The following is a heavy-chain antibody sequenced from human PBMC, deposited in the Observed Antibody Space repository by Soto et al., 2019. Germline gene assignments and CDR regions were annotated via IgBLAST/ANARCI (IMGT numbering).Heavy chain of an antibody. J-gene: IGHJ6*03. CDR1: FFTFNNYA. D-gene: IGHD2-8*01. V-gene: IGHV3-23*01. CDR3: SKAGLSNVVPGRGHYYMDV. Sequence: DVPLLESGGGLVQPGGSLRLSCAASFFTFNNYAMTWVRQAPGKGLEWVSAINGRGDTTYYADSVRGRFTISRDNSKNTVFLQMDSLRAEDSAMYYCSKAGLSNVVPGRGHYYMDVWGKGTAVIVSS. CDR2: INGRGDTT.